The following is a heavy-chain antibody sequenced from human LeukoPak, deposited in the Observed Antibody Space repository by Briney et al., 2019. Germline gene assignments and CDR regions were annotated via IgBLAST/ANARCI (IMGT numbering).Heavy chain of an antibody. V-gene: IGHV3-48*01. Sequence: GGSLRLSCAASGFTLSTYSMHWVRQAPGKGLEWVSFISTSYSTIYADSVKGRFTISRDNAKNSVYLQMNSLRAEDTAVYYCARSHYYLDSWGQGTLVTVSS. CDR2: ISTSYSTI. CDR1: GFTLSTYS. CDR3: ARSHYYLDS. J-gene: IGHJ4*02.